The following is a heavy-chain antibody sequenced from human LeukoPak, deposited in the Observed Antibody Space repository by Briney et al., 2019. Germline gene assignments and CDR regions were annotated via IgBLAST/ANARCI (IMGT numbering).Heavy chain of an antibody. CDR3: AKDDGSARSAFNY. J-gene: IGHJ4*02. CDR1: GYNFVNYD. D-gene: IGHD3-10*01. Sequence: EASVKVSCKASGYNFVNYDLNWVRQAPGQGLDYVGWVTPRNGNSGWARSFQGRVTMTRDTSLRTAYMELHGLTSDDTAVYFCAKDDGSARSAFNYWGQGTLITVSS. CDR2: VTPRNGNS. V-gene: IGHV1-8*01.